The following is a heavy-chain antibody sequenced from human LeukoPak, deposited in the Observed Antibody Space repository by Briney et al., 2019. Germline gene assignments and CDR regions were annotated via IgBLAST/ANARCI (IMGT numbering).Heavy chain of an antibody. CDR1: GYTFASYD. V-gene: IGHV1-8*01. D-gene: IGHD2-2*01. CDR2: MNPNSGNT. Sequence: SVKVSCKASGYTFASYDINWVRQATGQGLEWMGWMNPNSGNTGYAQNFQGRVTMTANTSITTAYMELSSLTSDDTAIYYCAKELSAFTSSYVYWGQGTLVTVSS. CDR3: AKELSAFTSSYVY. J-gene: IGHJ4*02.